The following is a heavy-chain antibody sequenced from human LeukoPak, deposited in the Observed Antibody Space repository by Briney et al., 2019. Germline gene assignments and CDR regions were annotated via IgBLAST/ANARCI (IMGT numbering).Heavy chain of an antibody. D-gene: IGHD1-1*01. CDR1: GFTFRSYW. CDR3: ARDRTGGDAFDI. CDR2: IRSDGSTT. J-gene: IGHJ3*02. V-gene: IGHV3-74*01. Sequence: GGSLRLSCAASGFTFRSYWMHWVRQAPGKGLVWVAHIRSDGSTTSYADSVKGRFSISRDNSKNTLYLQMNSLRAEDTAVYYCARDRTGGDAFDIWGQGTMVTVSS.